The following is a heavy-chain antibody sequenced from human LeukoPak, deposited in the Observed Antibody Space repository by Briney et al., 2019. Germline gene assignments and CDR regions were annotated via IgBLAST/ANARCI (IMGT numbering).Heavy chain of an antibody. Sequence: GESLKISCEGSGHSFSNYWIGWVRQMPGKGLEWMGIIYPGDYETRYSPSFQGLVTISVDKSISTAYLQWSSLKASDTAMYYCAIPPGYCGNDCSFDHWGQGTLVTVSS. J-gene: IGHJ4*02. V-gene: IGHV5-51*01. CDR2: IYPGDYET. D-gene: IGHD2-21*02. CDR1: GHSFSNYW. CDR3: AIPPGYCGNDCSFDH.